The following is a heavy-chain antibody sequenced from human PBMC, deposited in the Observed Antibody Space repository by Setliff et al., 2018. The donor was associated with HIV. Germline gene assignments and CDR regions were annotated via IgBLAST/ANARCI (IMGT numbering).Heavy chain of an antibody. Sequence: SETLSLTCTVSGGSISISNDYWGWIRQPPGKGLEWIGNIYYSGNTYYNPSLRSRVTISVDTSNNQFSLNLRSVTAADTAVYYCAREYDVLLWIGSQYGRGNLDSWGQGTLVTVSS. CDR2: IYYSGNT. V-gene: IGHV4-39*07. J-gene: IGHJ4*02. CDR3: AREYDVLLWIGSQYGRGNLDS. D-gene: IGHD3-10*01. CDR1: GGSISISNDY.